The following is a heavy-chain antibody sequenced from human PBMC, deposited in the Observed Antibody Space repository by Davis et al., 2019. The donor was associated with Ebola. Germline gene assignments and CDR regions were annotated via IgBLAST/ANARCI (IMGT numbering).Heavy chain of an antibody. CDR3: ARLYGDLYYYGMDV. J-gene: IGHJ6*02. D-gene: IGHD4-17*01. CDR2: MNPNSGNT. V-gene: IGHV1-8*02. CDR1: GYTFTGYY. Sequence: AASVKVSCKASGYTFTGYYMHWVRQAPGQGLEWMGWMNPNSGNTGYAQKFQGRVNMTRNTSISTAYMELSSLRSEDTAVYYCARLYGDLYYYGMDVWGQGTTVTVSS.